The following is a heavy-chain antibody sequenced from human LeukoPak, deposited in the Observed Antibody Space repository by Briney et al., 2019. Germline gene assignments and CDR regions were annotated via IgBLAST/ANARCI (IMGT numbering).Heavy chain of an antibody. CDR1: GFTFSSYW. CDR2: INSDGSST. D-gene: IGHD5-18*01. J-gene: IGHJ6*03. V-gene: IGHV3-74*01. Sequence: GGSLRLSWAASGFTFSSYWMHWVRQAPGKGLVWVSRINSDGSSTSYADSVKGRFTISRDNAKNTLYLQMNSLRAEDTAVYYCARATGYSYGPHYYYYYMDVWGKGTTVTVSS. CDR3: ARATGYSYGPHYYYYYMDV.